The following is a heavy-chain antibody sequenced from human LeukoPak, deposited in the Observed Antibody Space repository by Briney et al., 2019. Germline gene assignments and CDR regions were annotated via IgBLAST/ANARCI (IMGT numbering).Heavy chain of an antibody. CDR2: ISGRGGST. V-gene: IGHV3-23*01. CDR3: AKDFYYYGSGSPDY. D-gene: IGHD3-10*01. J-gene: IGHJ4*02. CDR1: GFTFSSYA. Sequence: PGGSLRLSCAASGFTFSSYAMTWVRQAPGKGLEWVSVISGRGGSTYYADSVKGRFTISRDNSKNTLYLQMNSLRADDTAVYYCAKDFYYYGSGSPDYWGQGTLVTVSS.